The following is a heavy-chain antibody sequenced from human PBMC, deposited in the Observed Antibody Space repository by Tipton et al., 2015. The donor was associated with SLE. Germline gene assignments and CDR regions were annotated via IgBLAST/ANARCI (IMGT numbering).Heavy chain of an antibody. D-gene: IGHD6-13*01. CDR3: ARERLYSSSWFSD. J-gene: IGHJ4*02. Sequence: TLSLTCTVSGGSISSSNHYWGWIRQPPGKGLEWVGSAYYSRYTYYNPSLKSRVIISVETSKNQFSLKLSSVTAADTAVYYCARERLYSSSWFSDWGQGTLVTVSS. CDR2: AYYSRYT. CDR1: GGSISSSNHY. V-gene: IGHV4-39*07.